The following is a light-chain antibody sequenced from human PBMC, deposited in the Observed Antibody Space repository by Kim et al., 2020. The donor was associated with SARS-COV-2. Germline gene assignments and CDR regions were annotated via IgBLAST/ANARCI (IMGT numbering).Light chain of an antibody. CDR2: QDT. CDR3: QVWDSSTKGV. V-gene: IGLV3-1*01. J-gene: IGLJ2*01. Sequence: SYELTQPPSVSVFPGQTASITCSGDKLEDRYVTWYQQKPGQSPAPVIFQDTKQPSGIPERFSGSKSGNTATLTISGTQAIDEAYYHCQVWDSSTKGVFGGGTRVTVL. CDR1: KLEDRY.